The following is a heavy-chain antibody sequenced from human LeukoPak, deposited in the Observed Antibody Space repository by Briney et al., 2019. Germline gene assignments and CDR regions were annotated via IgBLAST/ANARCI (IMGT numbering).Heavy chain of an antibody. CDR1: GGPINNHL. Sequence: PSETPSLTCTVSGGPINNHLWTWIRQAPGKGLEWIGYIHKRGSTQYNPSLQSRVTISVDTSKNQLSLRVNSVTAADTAVYYCARDGGEVGRSTWFDPWGQGTLVTVPS. CDR2: IHKRGST. V-gene: IGHV4-59*11. D-gene: IGHD1-26*01. CDR3: ARDGGEVGRSTWFDP. J-gene: IGHJ5*02.